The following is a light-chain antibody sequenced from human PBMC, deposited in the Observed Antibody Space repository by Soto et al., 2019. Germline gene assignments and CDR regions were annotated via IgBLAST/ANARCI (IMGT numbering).Light chain of an antibody. CDR1: QTVYRN. J-gene: IGKJ4*01. CDR2: GAS. V-gene: IGKV3-20*01. Sequence: EIVITQSPSTLSMSPWYIATLSFMASQTVYRNLAWYQHKPGQAPRLLIYGASSRATGIPDRFSGSGSGTDFTLTTSRLEPEDFAVYYCQQYGSSPLTFGGGTKVDIK. CDR3: QQYGSSPLT.